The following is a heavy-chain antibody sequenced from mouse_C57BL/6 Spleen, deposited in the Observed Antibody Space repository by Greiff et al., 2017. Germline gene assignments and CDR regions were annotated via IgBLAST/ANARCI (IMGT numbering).Heavy chain of an antibody. V-gene: IGHV1-76*01. CDR1: GYTFTDYY. Sequence: QVQLQQSGAELVRPGASVKLSCKASGYTFTDYYINWVKQRPGQGLEWIARIYPGSGNTYYNEKFKGKATLTAEKSSSTAYMQLSSLTSEDSAVYFCARSGTWIDYWGQGTTLTVSS. D-gene: IGHD4-1*01. J-gene: IGHJ2*01. CDR2: IYPGSGNT. CDR3: ARSGTWIDY.